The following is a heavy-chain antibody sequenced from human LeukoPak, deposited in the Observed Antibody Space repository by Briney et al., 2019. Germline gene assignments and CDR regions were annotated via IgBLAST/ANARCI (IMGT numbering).Heavy chain of an antibody. J-gene: IGHJ4*02. CDR2: IYPGDSDT. D-gene: IGHD3-22*01. CDR1: GYNFTSYW. Sequence: GESLKISCKGSGYNFTSYWIGWVRQMPGKGLEWMGIIYPGDSDTRFSPSFQGQVTISADKSVSTAYLQWRSLKASDTALYYCPTSLSYDSSGFPYYFDYWGQGTLVTVSS. V-gene: IGHV5-51*01. CDR3: PTSLSYDSSGFPYYFDY.